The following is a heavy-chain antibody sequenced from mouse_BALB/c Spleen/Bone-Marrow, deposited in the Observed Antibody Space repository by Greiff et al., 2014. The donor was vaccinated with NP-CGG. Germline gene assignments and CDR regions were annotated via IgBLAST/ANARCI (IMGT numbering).Heavy chain of an antibody. J-gene: IGHJ4*01. CDR2: INPDSITT. CDR1: GYAFSRFW. V-gene: IGHV4-1*02. CDR3: ARPHYYRYVAY. D-gene: IGHD1-2*01. Sequence: EVQLQQSGGGLVQPGASVKLSCAASGYAFSRFWMTWVRQRPGKGLEWIGEINPDSITTNYKPSLKDKVIMSTDDAKNTPYLQMSKVRSEDTALYYCARPHYYRYVAYWGQGTSVTVSS.